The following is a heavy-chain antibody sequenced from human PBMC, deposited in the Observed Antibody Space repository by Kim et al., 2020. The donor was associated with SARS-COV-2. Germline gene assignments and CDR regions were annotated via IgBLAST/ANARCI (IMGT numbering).Heavy chain of an antibody. J-gene: IGHJ4*02. D-gene: IGHD3-22*01. Sequence: GGSLRLSFAASGFTFSSYAMSWVRQAPGKGLEWVSAISGSGGSTYYADSVKGRFTISRDNSKNTLYLQMNSLRAEDTAVYYCAKDPRGQNYYDSSGYSRIYWGQGTLVTVSS. CDR1: GFTFSSYA. V-gene: IGHV3-23*01. CDR2: ISGSGGST. CDR3: AKDPRGQNYYDSSGYSRIY.